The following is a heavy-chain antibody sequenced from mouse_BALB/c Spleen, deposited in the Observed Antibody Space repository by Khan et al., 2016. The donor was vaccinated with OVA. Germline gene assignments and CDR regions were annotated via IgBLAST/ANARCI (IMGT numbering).Heavy chain of an antibody. D-gene: IGHD1-1*02. CDR1: GYTFTAYW. CDR3: ARRGLFGIFAY. J-gene: IGHJ3*01. CDR2: IDPSTSYT. V-gene: IGHV1-7*01. Sequence: QVQLKQSGAEVAKPGASVKMPCKASGYTFTAYWIHWVKQRPGQGLEWIGYIDPSTSYTEYNQKFKDKATLTTDKSSSTAYMQLSSLTSEDSAVYYWARRGLFGIFAYGGQGTLVTVSA.